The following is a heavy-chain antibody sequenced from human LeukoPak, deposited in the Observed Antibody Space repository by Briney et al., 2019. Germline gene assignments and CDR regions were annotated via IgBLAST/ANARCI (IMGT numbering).Heavy chain of an antibody. CDR1: GFTFSSYS. Sequence: GGSLRLSCAASGFTFSSYSMNWVRQAPGKGLESVSGISGSGGSTYYADSVKGRFTISRDNSKNTLYLQMNSLRAEDTAVYYCAKEALSTRIAVAGNFDYWGQGTLVTVSS. CDR2: ISGSGGST. J-gene: IGHJ4*02. V-gene: IGHV3-23*01. D-gene: IGHD6-19*01. CDR3: AKEALSTRIAVAGNFDY.